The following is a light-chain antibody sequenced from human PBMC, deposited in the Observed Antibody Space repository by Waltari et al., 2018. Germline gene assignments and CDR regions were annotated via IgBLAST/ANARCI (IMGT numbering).Light chain of an antibody. J-gene: IGLJ2*01. Sequence: ELTQPPSVSVSPGQTASITCSADKLGNNYAYWYQQKSGQSPVLVIYKDDKRPSEMSERFSGSNSGNTATLTISGTQAMDEADYYCQAWDSGTVVFGGGTKLTVL. CDR3: QAWDSGTVV. CDR2: KDD. V-gene: IGLV3-1*01. CDR1: KLGNNY.